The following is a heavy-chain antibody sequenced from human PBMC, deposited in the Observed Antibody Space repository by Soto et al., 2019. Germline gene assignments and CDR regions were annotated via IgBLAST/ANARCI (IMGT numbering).Heavy chain of an antibody. V-gene: IGHV1-69*08. Sequence: QVQLVQSGAEVKKPGSSVKVSCKASGGTFSSYTISWVRQAPGQGLEWMGRIIPILGIANYAQKFQGSGTISAGKSKSTAYMALSSLGSEDTAVYYCAREGPGIAAAAIDYWGQGTLVIV. CDR1: GGTFSSYT. J-gene: IGHJ4*02. CDR3: AREGPGIAAAAIDY. D-gene: IGHD6-13*01. CDR2: IIPILGIA.